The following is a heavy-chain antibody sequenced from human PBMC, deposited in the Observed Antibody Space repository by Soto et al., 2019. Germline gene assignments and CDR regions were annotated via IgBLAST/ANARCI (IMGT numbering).Heavy chain of an antibody. J-gene: IGHJ3*01. Sequence: XGSLRLSCAASGFTLSSYAMSWVRQAPGKGLDWVSAISGSGGSTYYADSVKGRLTISRDNSKNTLYLQMNSLRAEDTAVYYCAKDYCSGGSCYTDWGQGTMVTVSS. CDR1: GFTLSSYA. CDR2: ISGSGGST. D-gene: IGHD2-15*01. CDR3: AKDYCSGGSCYTD. V-gene: IGHV3-23*01.